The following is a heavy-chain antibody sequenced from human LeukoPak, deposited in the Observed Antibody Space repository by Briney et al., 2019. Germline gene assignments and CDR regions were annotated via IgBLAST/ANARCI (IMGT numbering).Heavy chain of an antibody. CDR2: IYYSGST. V-gene: IGHV4-61*01. CDR3: ARLRAAAAGL. D-gene: IGHD6-13*01. Sequence: PSETLSLTCTVSGGSVSSGSYYWSWIRQPPGKGLEWIGYIYYSGSTNYNPSLKSRVTISVDTSKNQFSLKLSSVTAADTAVYYCARLRAAAAGLWGQGTLVTVSS. CDR1: GGSVSSGSYY. J-gene: IGHJ4*02.